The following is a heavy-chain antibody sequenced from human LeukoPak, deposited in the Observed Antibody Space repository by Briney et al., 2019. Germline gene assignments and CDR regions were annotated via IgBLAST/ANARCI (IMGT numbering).Heavy chain of an antibody. J-gene: IGHJ4*02. CDR2: ISAYNGNT. V-gene: IGHV1-18*01. CDR1: GYTFTSYG. D-gene: IGHD2-8*01. CDR3: ARDFQGRNAPGVDY. Sequence: GASEKVSCKASGYTFTSYGISWVRQAPGQGLEWMGWISAYNGNTNYAQKLQGRVTMTTDTSTSTAYMELRSLRSDDTAVYYCARDFQGRNAPGVDYWGQGTLVTVSS.